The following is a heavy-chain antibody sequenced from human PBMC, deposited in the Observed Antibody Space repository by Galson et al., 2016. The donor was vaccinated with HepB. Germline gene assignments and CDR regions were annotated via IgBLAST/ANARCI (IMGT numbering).Heavy chain of an antibody. CDR3: ARPRAASDSSGFYFDP. CDR2: IVPIVGLE. J-gene: IGHJ4*02. V-gene: IGHV1-69*02. Sequence: SVKVSCKASGGTLSSYPISWLRQAPGQGLEWMGRIVPIVGLENYAQKFQGRVTITADKSTNTAYMELNSLTSEDTAVYYCARPRAASDSSGFYFDPWGQGILVTVSP. CDR1: GGTLSSYP. D-gene: IGHD3-22*01.